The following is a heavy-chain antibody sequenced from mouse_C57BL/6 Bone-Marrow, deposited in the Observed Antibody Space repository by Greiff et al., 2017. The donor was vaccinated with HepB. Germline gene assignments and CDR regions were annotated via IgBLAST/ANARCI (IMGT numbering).Heavy chain of an antibody. D-gene: IGHD2-5*01. CDR1: GYAFTNYL. Sequence: QVQLKESGAELVRPGTSVKVSCKASGYAFTNYLIEWVKQRPGQGLEWIGVINPGSGGTNYNEKFKGKATLTADKSSSTAYMQLSSLTAEDSAVYFSARSKSNYYYAMDYWGQGTSVTVSS. J-gene: IGHJ4*01. V-gene: IGHV1-54*01. CDR2: INPGSGGT. CDR3: ARSKSNYYYAMDY.